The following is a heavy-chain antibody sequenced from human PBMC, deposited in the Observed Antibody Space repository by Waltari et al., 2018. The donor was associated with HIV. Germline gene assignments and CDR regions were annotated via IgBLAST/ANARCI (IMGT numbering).Heavy chain of an antibody. D-gene: IGHD2-15*01. Sequence: QVQLVQSGAEVTKPGASVKVSCKTSGYTFSSYGISSVRQAPGQGLEWMGWISSSKINTKYAQNFQGRVTMTTDTSTNTAYLELRSLRSDDTAVYYCVKEGYCSGGSCYSGSLDIWGQGTKVTVSS. CDR3: VKEGYCSGGSCYSGSLDI. V-gene: IGHV1-18*01. J-gene: IGHJ3*02. CDR2: ISSSKINT. CDR1: GYTFSSYG.